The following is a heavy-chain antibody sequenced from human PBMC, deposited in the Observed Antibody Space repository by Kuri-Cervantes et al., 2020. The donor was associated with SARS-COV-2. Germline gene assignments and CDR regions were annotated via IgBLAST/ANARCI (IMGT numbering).Heavy chain of an antibody. CDR2: IYYSGST. D-gene: IGHD6-13*01. V-gene: IGHV4-39*07. J-gene: IGHJ4*02. CDR1: GGSISSSSYY. Sequence: SETLSLTCTVSGGSISSSSYYWGWIRQPPGKGLEWIGSIYYSGSTYYNPSLKSRVTISVDTSKNQFSLKLSSVTAEDTAVYYCARDRESWQQLVPNLFDYWGQGTLVTVSS. CDR3: ARDRESWQQLVPNLFDY.